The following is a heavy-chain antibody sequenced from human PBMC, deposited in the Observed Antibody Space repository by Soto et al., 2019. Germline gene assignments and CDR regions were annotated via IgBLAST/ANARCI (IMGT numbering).Heavy chain of an antibody. CDR3: ARVSGYSGSYSYFDY. J-gene: IGHJ4*02. Sequence: GSLRLSCAASGFTFSSYAMHWVRQAPGKGLEWVAVISYDGSNKYYADSVKGRFTISRDNSKNTLYLQMNSLRAEDTAVYYCARVSGYSGSYSYFDYWGQGTLVTVSS. CDR2: ISYDGSNK. CDR1: GFTFSSYA. D-gene: IGHD1-26*01. V-gene: IGHV3-30-3*01.